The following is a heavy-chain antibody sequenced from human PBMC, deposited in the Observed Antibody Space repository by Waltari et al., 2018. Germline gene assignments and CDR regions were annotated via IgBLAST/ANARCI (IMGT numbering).Heavy chain of an antibody. CDR2: INPDSGGT. D-gene: IGHD3-10*01. Sequence: QVQLVQSGAEGKKHGASVKVSGKASGYTFTGYYMHWVLQAPGQWLEWMGCINPDSGGTNYAQKFQGRVTMTRDTSISTAYMELSRLRSDDTAVYYCAIDLWFGELSIDYWGQGTLVTVSS. V-gene: IGHV1-2*02. CDR3: AIDLWFGELSIDY. CDR1: GYTFTGYY. J-gene: IGHJ4*02.